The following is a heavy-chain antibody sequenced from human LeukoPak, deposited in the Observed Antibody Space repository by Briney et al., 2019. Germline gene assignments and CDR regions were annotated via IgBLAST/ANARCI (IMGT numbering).Heavy chain of an antibody. J-gene: IGHJ4*02. D-gene: IGHD2-15*01. CDR3: ASSGVVVVAEFDY. CDR1: GFTFSRFS. V-gene: IGHV3-21*01. CDR2: ISSISRYI. Sequence: GGSLRLSCVASGFTFSRFSMNWVRQAPGKGLGWVSSISSISRYIYYADSVKGRFTISRDNAKNSLYLQMNSLRGEDTAVYYCASSGVVVVAEFDYWGQGTLVSVPS.